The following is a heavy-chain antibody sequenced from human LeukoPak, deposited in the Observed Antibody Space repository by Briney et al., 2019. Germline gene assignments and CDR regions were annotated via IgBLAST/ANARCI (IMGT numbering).Heavy chain of an antibody. V-gene: IGHV3-33*01. J-gene: IGHJ4*02. CDR1: GFTFSSYG. D-gene: IGHD6-13*01. CDR3: ASGFAYVSWNSSSWYGFDY. CDR2: IWYDGSNK. Sequence: PGRSLRLSCAASGFTFSSYGMHWVRQAPGKGLEWVAVIWYDGSNKYYADSVKGRFTISRDNSKNTLYLQMNSLRAEDTAVYYCASGFAYVSWNSSSWYGFDYWGQGTLVTVSS.